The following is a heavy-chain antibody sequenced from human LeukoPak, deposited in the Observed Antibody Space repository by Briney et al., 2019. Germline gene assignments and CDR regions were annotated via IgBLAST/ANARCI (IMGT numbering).Heavy chain of an antibody. CDR2: ISGSGRGTST. V-gene: IGHV3-23*01. D-gene: IGHD2-8*01. CDR3: ARDNIVLMVYASSKRPRMDV. J-gene: IGHJ6*04. Sequence: PGGSLGLSCAASGFTFSSYAMSWVRQAPGKGLEWVSNISGSGRGTSTYYADSVKGRFTISRDNFKNTLYLQMNSLRAEDTAVYYCARDNIVLMVYASSKRPRMDVWGKGTTVTVSS. CDR1: GFTFSSYA.